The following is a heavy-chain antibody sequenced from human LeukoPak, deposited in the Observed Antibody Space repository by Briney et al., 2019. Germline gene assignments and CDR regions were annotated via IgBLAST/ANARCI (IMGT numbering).Heavy chain of an antibody. CDR2: IYTRGST. D-gene: IGHD3-10*01. Sequence: GGSLRLSCAASGFSVSSTYMSWVRQAPGKGLEWVSLIYTRGSTFYADSVMGRFTISRDNSKNTLFLQMNSLRAEDSAVYYCTRDRAGTQSWVEFDLWGQGTLVTVSS. J-gene: IGHJ5*02. CDR1: GFSVSSTY. V-gene: IGHV3-66*03. CDR3: TRDRAGTQSWVEFDL.